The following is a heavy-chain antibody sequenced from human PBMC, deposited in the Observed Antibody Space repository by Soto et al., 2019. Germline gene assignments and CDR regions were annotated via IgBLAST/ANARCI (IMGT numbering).Heavy chain of an antibody. V-gene: IGHV3-30*18. CDR1: GFTFSSYG. D-gene: IGHD2-15*01. Sequence: PGGSLSLSCAASGFTFSSYGMHWVRQAPGKGLEWVAVISYDGSNKYYADSVKGRFTISRDNSKNTLYLQMNSLRAEDTAVYYCGKDLLGRAFDIWGQGTMVTVSS. J-gene: IGHJ3*02. CDR3: GKDLLGRAFDI. CDR2: ISYDGSNK.